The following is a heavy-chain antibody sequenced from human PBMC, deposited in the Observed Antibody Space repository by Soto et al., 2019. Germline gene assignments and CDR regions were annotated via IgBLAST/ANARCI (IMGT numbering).Heavy chain of an antibody. CDR1: GFTFSSYG. Sequence: GGSLRLSCAASGFTFSSYGMHWVRQAPGKGLEWVALIWFDGSDKYYTESVKGRFTISRDNSKSTLYLQMNSLRAEDTAVYYCARLYCSAASCYSVGAFDIRGQGTMVT. CDR2: IWFDGSDK. CDR3: ARLYCSAASCYSVGAFDI. V-gene: IGHV3-33*01. J-gene: IGHJ3*02. D-gene: IGHD2-15*01.